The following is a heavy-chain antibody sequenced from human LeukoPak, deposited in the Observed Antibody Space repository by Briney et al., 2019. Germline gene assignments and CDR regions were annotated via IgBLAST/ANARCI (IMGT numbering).Heavy chain of an antibody. CDR1: GFTFSSYE. J-gene: IGHJ4*02. CDR3: ARDDPYSSGWADY. D-gene: IGHD6-19*01. V-gene: IGHV3-48*03. Sequence: GGSLRLSCAASGFTFSSYEMNWVRQAPGKGLEWVSYISSSGSTIHYADSVKGRFTISRDNAKNSLYLQMNSLRAEDTAVYYCARDDPYSSGWADYWGQGTLVTVSS. CDR2: ISSSGSTI.